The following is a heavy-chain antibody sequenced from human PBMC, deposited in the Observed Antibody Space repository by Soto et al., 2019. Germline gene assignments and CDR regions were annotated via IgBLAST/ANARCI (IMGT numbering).Heavy chain of an antibody. J-gene: IGHJ3*02. V-gene: IGHV3-23*01. Sequence: GGSLRLSCAASGFTLSTYAMSWVRQAPGKGLEWVSTISSSGGNTYYTDSVKGRFTISRDNSKNTLYLQMNSLRAEDTAIYYCAKRPTSTGFGDPFDIWGQGTMVTVSS. CDR2: ISSSGGNT. D-gene: IGHD3-10*01. CDR1: GFTLSTYA. CDR3: AKRPTSTGFGDPFDI.